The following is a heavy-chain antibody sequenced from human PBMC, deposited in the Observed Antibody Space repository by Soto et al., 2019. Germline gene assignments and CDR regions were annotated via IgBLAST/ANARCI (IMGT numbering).Heavy chain of an antibody. CDR2: LYWDDDK. J-gene: IGHJ6*02. CDR3: VQSRCGGDCLEIYSSHAYNGLDV. D-gene: IGHD2-21*02. V-gene: IGHV2-5*02. CDR1: GLSLRTTGVG. Sequence: QVTLKESGPTLVKPTQTLTLTCTVSGLSLRTTGVGVGWVRQPPGKALEWLALLYWDDDKRYSPSLRSRLTSAKGISEKQVVLTMTNMDTVDTATYYCVQSRCGGDCLEIYSSHAYNGLDVWGQGTTVTVSS.